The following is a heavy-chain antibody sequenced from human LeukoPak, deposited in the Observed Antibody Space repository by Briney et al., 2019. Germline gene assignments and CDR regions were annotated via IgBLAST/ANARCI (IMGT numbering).Heavy chain of an antibody. CDR3: ARILGNNYYYYYMDV. J-gene: IGHJ6*03. CDR2: ITSSGATK. V-gene: IGHV3-48*03. Sequence: GGSLRPSCAVSGFTFSDYEMTWVRQAPGKGLEWTSFITSSGATKYYADSVRGRFAISRDNANNSLYLLVDSLRADDTAVYFCARILGNNYYYYYMDVWGKGTTVTVSS. CDR1: GFTFSDYE.